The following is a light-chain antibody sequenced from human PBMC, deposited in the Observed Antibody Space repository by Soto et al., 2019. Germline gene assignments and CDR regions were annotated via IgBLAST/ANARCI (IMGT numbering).Light chain of an antibody. Sequence: QSALTQPASVSGSPGQSITISCTGTSSDVGGYNYVSWYQQHPGKAPKLMIYEVSNRPSGVSNRFSGSKSGNTASLTISGLQDEDEDYYYCTSYTTTSTGVFGGGTQLTVL. CDR1: SSDVGGYNY. J-gene: IGLJ7*01. V-gene: IGLV2-14*01. CDR3: TSYTTTSTGV. CDR2: EVS.